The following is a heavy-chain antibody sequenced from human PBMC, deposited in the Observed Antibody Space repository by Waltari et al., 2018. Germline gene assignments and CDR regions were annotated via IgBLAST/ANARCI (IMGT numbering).Heavy chain of an antibody. V-gene: IGHV3-7*01. J-gene: IGHJ3*02. Sequence: EVQLAESGGGLVQPGGSLRLSCAASGFTFSSYWMSWVRQAPGKGLEWVANIEQDGSEKYYVDSVKGRFTISRDNAKNSLYLQMNSLRAEDTAVYYCARGYCSGGSCWGDHDAFDIWGQGTMVTVSS. CDR3: ARGYCSGGSCWGDHDAFDI. CDR1: GFTFSSYW. CDR2: IEQDGSEK. D-gene: IGHD2-15*01.